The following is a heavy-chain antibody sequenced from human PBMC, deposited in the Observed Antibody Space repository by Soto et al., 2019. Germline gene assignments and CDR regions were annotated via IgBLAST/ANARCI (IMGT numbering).Heavy chain of an antibody. V-gene: IGHV4-61*01. CDR2: IYYSGST. CDR3: ARVGSGYYFDY. CDR1: GGSVSSGSYY. Sequence: QVQLQESGPGLVKPSETLSLTCTVSGGSVSSGSYYWSWIRQPPGKGLEWIGYIYYSGSTNYNPSLKSRVTISVDTSKNQFSLKRSSVTAADTAVYYCARVGSGYYFDYWGQGTLVTVSS. J-gene: IGHJ4*02. D-gene: IGHD3-22*01.